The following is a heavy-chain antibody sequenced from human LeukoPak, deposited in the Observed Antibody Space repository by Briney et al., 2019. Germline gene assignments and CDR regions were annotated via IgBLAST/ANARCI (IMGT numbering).Heavy chain of an antibody. Sequence: ASVKVSCKASGYSFTAYYMHWVRQAPGQGLEWMGWINPNSGGTNYAQKFQGRVTMTRDTSITTAYMEMSRLRSDDTALYYCAGNIRFGGNYYFDYWGQGTLVTVSS. V-gene: IGHV1-2*02. J-gene: IGHJ4*02. CDR2: INPNSGGT. D-gene: IGHD3-16*01. CDR3: AGNIRFGGNYYFDY. CDR1: GYSFTAYY.